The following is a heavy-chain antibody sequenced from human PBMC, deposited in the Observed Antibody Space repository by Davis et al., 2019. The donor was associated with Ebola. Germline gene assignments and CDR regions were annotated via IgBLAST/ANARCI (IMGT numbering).Heavy chain of an antibody. CDR1: GFVFSSYV. D-gene: IGHD2-2*01. J-gene: IGHJ3*02. V-gene: IGHV3-23*01. CDR2: LGLSADT. Sequence: GGSLRLSCAASGFVFSSYVMSWVRRAPGKGLEWVSTLGLSADTYYADSVKGRFTISRDNSKNTLHLQMNSLRVEDTAMYYCAKDTSNIWFDMWGQGTMVTVSS. CDR3: AKDTSNIWFDM.